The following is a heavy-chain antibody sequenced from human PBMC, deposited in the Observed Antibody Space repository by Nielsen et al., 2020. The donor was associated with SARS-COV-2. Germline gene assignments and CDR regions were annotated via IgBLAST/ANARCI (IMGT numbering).Heavy chain of an antibody. CDR3: ARGDSDPDY. Sequence: GGSLRLSCAASGFNFNSYWMHWVRQVPGKGLVWVSRINPDGTSISYGDSVKGRFTISRDNAKNTLFLQMNSLRAEDTGVYYCARGDSDPDYWGQGTLVTVSS. CDR2: INPDGTSI. V-gene: IGHV3-74*01. D-gene: IGHD5-24*01. CDR1: GFNFNSYW. J-gene: IGHJ4*02.